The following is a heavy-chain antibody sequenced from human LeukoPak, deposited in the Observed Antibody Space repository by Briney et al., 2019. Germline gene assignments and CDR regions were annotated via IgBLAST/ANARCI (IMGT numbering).Heavy chain of an antibody. CDR3: ATVAGEAVRDRYKYGLDV. J-gene: IGHJ6*02. CDR2: FDPEDHEA. CDR1: GYSVSELS. Sequence: ASVKVSCKVSGYSVSELSMHWVRLIPEKGLEWMGDFDPEDHEAIYSQRFQDRLILTEDTSSNTAFMQLDNLTSEDRADYFCATVAGEAVRDRYKYGLDVWGQGTRVTVSS. V-gene: IGHV1-24*01. D-gene: IGHD4-11*01.